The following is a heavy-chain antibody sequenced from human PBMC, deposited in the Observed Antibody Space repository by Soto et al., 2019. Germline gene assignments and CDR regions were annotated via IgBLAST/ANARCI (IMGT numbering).Heavy chain of an antibody. CDR3: ARDNGYGHFDS. D-gene: IGHD5-12*01. V-gene: IGHV4-31*03. J-gene: IGHJ4*02. Sequence: TRSLTCTFSGASISSGRSYWSWIRQHPGKGLEWIGYMFYSGSTYYHPSLKSRVNISADTSKNQFSLRLTSVTPADTAVYYCARDNGYGHFDSWGQGTLVTVSS. CDR1: GASISSGRSY. CDR2: MFYSGST.